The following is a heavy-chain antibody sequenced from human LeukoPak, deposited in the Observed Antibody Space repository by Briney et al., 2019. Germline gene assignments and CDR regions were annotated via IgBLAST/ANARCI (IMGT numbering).Heavy chain of an antibody. D-gene: IGHD3-22*01. V-gene: IGHV4-59*01. CDR2: IYYSGST. Sequence: PSETLSLTCTVSGGSISSYYWSWIRQPPGKGLERIGYIYYSGSTNYNPSLKSRVTISVDTSKNQFSLKLSSVTAADTAVYYCARDARDSSGYYPQYYFDYWGQGTLVTVSS. CDR3: ARDARDSSGYYPQYYFDY. J-gene: IGHJ4*02. CDR1: GGSISSYY.